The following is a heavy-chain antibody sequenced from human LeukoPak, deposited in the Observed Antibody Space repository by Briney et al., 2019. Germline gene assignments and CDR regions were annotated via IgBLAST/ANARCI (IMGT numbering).Heavy chain of an antibody. D-gene: IGHD4-11*01. CDR1: GCTFSSYA. CDR3: AKPPTNSNYWQCFDY. V-gene: IGHV3-23*01. Sequence: PGGSLRLSCAASGCTFSSYAMSWVRQAPGKGLEWVSAISCSGGSTYYADSVKARLTISRDNSKNTLYMQMTSMRAEDTAVYSCAKPPTNSNYWQCFDYWGQGTLVTVSS. J-gene: IGHJ4*02. CDR2: ISCSGGST.